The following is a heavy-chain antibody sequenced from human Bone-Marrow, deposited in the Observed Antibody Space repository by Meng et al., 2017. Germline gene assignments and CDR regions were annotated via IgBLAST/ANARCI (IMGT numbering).Heavy chain of an antibody. V-gene: IGHV4-4*07. J-gene: IGHJ5*02. Sequence: VTLAEAGPGLWRPSGALSLTGTVSGGSISSYYWSWIRQPAGKGLEWIGRIYTSGSTNYNPSLKSRVTMSVDTSKNQFSLKLSSVTAADTAVYYCARAGGVAVAGIFLGFDPWGQGTLVTVSS. CDR3: ARAGGVAVAGIFLGFDP. CDR1: GGSISSYY. D-gene: IGHD6-19*01. CDR2: IYTSGST.